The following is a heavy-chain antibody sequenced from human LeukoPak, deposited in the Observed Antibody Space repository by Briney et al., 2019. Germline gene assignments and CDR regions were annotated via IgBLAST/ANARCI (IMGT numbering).Heavy chain of an antibody. CDR3: ARDMGYSGSWPGYFDY. J-gene: IGHJ4*02. V-gene: IGHV3-48*04. CDR1: GFTFSSYS. CDR2: IDTSSSTI. D-gene: IGHD1-26*01. Sequence: GGSLRLSCVASGFTFSSYSMSWIRQAPGKGLEWVSYIDTSSSTIYYADSVKGRFTISRDNAKNSLYLQMKSLRAEDTTVYYCARDMGYSGSWPGYFDYWGQGVLVTVSS.